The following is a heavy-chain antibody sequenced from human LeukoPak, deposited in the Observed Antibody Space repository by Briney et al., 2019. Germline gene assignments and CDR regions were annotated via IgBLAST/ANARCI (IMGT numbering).Heavy chain of an antibody. CDR2: ISSSSSYI. V-gene: IGHV3-21*01. CDR3: ARESAGGSFDY. Sequence: GGSLRLSCAASGFTFSSYCMTWVRQAPGKGLEWVSSISSSSSYIYYADSVKGRFTISRDNAKNSLYLQMNSLRAEDTAVYYCARESAGGSFDYWGQGTLVTVSS. J-gene: IGHJ4*02. D-gene: IGHD3-16*01. CDR1: GFTFSSYC.